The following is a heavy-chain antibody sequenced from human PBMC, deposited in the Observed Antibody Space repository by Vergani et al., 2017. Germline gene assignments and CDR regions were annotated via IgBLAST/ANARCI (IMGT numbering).Heavy chain of an antibody. CDR2: IYWNDDK. V-gene: IGHV2-5*01. CDR1: GFSLSTSGVG. J-gene: IGHJ6*03. Sequence: QITLKESGPTLVKPTQTLTLTCTFSGFSLSTSGVGVGWIRQPPGKALEWLALIYWNDDKRYSPSLKSRLTISKDTSKSQVVLTMTNMDPVDTATYYCARIHLVRYYYYYMDVWGKGTTVTVSS. CDR3: ARIHLVRYYYYYMDV. D-gene: IGHD5-18*01.